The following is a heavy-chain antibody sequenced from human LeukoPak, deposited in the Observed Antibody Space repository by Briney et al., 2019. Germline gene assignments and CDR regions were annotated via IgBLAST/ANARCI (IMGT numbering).Heavy chain of an antibody. Sequence: PSETLSLTCSVSGGSFSSYYWSWIRQPPGKGLEWIAYIYYTGSTDYNPSLKSRVTISVDTSKNQFSLNLSSVTAADTAVYYCARRAYSSSAFDFWGQGTMVTVSS. V-gene: IGHV4-59*01. CDR3: ARRAYSSSAFDF. CDR1: GGSFSSYY. J-gene: IGHJ3*01. CDR2: IYYTGST. D-gene: IGHD6-13*01.